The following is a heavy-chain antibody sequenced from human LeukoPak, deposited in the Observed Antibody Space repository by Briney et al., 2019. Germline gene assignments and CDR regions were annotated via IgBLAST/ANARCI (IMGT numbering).Heavy chain of an antibody. Sequence: SETLSLTCTVSGGSTSSGAYYWSWIRQPPGKGLEWIGYIYHSGSTYYNPSLNSRVTISIDRSKNQFSLKLSSVTAADTAVYYCARVTQQLVPYFDYWGQGTLVTVSS. CDR1: GGSTSSGAYY. D-gene: IGHD6-13*01. J-gene: IGHJ4*02. CDR2: IYHSGST. CDR3: ARVTQQLVPYFDY. V-gene: IGHV4-30-2*01.